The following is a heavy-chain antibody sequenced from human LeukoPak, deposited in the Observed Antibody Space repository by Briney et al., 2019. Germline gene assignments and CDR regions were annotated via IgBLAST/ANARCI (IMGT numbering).Heavy chain of an antibody. CDR2: ISYDGSNK. CDR3: ARDRGTYGDYGPHYYYYGMDV. V-gene: IGHV3-30-3*01. CDR1: GFTFSSYA. Sequence: GGPLRLSCAASGFTFSSYAMHWVRQAPGKGLEWVAVISYDGSNKYYADSVKGRFTISRDNSKNTLYLQMNSLRAEDTAVYYCARDRGTYGDYGPHYYYYGMDVWGQGTTVTVSS. J-gene: IGHJ6*02. D-gene: IGHD4-17*01.